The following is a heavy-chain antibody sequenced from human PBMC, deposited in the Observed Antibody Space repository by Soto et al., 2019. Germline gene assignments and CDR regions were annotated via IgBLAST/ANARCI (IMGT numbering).Heavy chain of an antibody. CDR3: ASSGIAVAHYYFDY. CDR1: GGSFSGYY. D-gene: IGHD6-19*01. CDR2: INHSGST. Sequence: SETLSLTCAVYGGSFSGYYWSWIRQPPGKGLEWIGEINHSGSTNYNPSLKSRVTISVDTSKNQFSLKLSSVTAADTAVYYCASSGIAVAHYYFDYWGQGTLVTVSS. V-gene: IGHV4-34*01. J-gene: IGHJ4*02.